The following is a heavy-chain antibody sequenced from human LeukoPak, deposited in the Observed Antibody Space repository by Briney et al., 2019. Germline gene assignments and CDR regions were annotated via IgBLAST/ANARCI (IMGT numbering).Heavy chain of an antibody. Sequence: GGSLRLSCAASGFTVSNSYVNWVRQAPGKGLEWVSVIYSGGNTYYADSVKGRFTISRDNSKNTLYLQMNSLRAEDTAVYYCARDPQINAFDIWGQGTMVTVS. CDR3: ARDPQINAFDI. CDR1: GFTVSNSY. V-gene: IGHV3-66*01. CDR2: IYSGGNT. J-gene: IGHJ3*02.